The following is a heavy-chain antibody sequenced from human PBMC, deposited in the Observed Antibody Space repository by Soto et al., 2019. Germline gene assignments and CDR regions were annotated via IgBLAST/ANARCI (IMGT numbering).Heavy chain of an antibody. Sequence: PGGSLRLSCAASGFTFSSYSMNWVRQAPGKGLEWVSYISSSSSTIYYADSVKGRFTISRDNSKNTLYLQMNSLRAEDTAVYYCAKIRQWLARVFDYWGQGTLVTVSS. CDR3: AKIRQWLARVFDY. CDR2: ISSSSSTI. D-gene: IGHD6-19*01. J-gene: IGHJ4*02. V-gene: IGHV3-48*01. CDR1: GFTFSSYS.